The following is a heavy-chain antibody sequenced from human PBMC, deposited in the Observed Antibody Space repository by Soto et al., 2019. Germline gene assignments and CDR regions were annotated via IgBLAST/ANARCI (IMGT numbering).Heavy chain of an antibody. J-gene: IGHJ4*02. V-gene: IGHV3-15*01. CDR1: GFTFSNAW. Sequence: QLVESGGGFVKPGMSLRLTCAASGFTFSNAWMTWVRQAPGKGLERVGLIRSQGDGGTADYAPPVRGRFTISRDDSPNMVFLHMDNLHPADTAVYYCITAPLRWGRGTLVTVSS. CDR3: ITAPLR. CDR2: IRSQGDGGTA.